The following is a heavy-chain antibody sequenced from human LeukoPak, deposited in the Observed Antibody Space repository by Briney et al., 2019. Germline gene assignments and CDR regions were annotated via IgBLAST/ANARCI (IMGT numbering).Heavy chain of an antibody. Sequence: GGSLRLSCAASGFTVSSNYMSWVRQAPGKGLEWVSVIYSGGSTYYADSVKGRFTISRDNSKNTLYLQMISLRAEDTAVYYCARVGDYYDSSGASDYWGQGTLVTVSS. CDR1: GFTVSSNY. J-gene: IGHJ4*02. D-gene: IGHD3-22*01. CDR3: ARVGDYYDSSGASDY. V-gene: IGHV3-53*01. CDR2: IYSGGST.